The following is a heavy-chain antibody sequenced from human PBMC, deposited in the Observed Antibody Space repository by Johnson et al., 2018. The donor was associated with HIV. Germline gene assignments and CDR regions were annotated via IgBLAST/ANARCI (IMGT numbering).Heavy chain of an antibody. V-gene: IGHV3-20*04. CDR2: INWNGGST. CDR1: GFTFDDYG. J-gene: IGHJ3*02. CDR3: ARTTLRFLDRGDDAFDI. D-gene: IGHD3-3*01. Sequence: VQLVESGGGVVRPGGSLRLSCAASGFTFDDYGMSWVRQAPGKGLEWVSGINWNGGSTGYADSVKGRFTISRDNAKNSLYLQMNSLRAEDTALYYCARTTLRFLDRGDDAFDIWGQGTMVTVSS.